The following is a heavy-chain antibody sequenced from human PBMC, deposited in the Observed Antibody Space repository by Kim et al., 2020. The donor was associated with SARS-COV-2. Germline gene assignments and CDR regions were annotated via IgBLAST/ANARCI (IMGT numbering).Heavy chain of an antibody. CDR2: IYNSGNT. Sequence: SETLSLTCTVSGGSISSGSYYWGWIRQPPGKGLEWIGSIYNSGNTYYNPSLKSRVTISVDTSNNQFSLKLTFVTAADTAVYYCARVPALTDSKGERVDWFDPWGHGTLVTVSS. CDR1: GGSISSGSYY. CDR3: ARVPALTDSKGERVDWFDP. V-gene: IGHV4-39*07. D-gene: IGHD1-1*01. J-gene: IGHJ5*02.